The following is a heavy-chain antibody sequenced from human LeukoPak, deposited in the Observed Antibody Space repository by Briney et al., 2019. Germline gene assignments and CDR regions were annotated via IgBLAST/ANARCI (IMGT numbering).Heavy chain of an antibody. CDR3: AKAPRPTVTTPLFDY. D-gene: IGHD4-17*01. CDR1: GFTFDDYA. V-gene: IGHV3-9*01. CDR2: ISWSSGSI. Sequence: PGGSLRLSCAASGFTFDDYAMHWVRQAPGKGLEWVSGISWSSGSIGYADSVKGRFTISRDNAKNSLYLQMNSLRAEDTALYYCAKAPRPTVTTPLFDYWGQGTLVTVSS. J-gene: IGHJ4*02.